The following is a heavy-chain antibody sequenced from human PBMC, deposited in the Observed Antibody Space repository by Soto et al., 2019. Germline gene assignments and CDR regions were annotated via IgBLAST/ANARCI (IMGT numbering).Heavy chain of an antibody. CDR1: GFNFSSYG. Sequence: QVQLVESGGGVVQPGRSLRLSCPAPGFNFSSYGMHWVRQAPGKGLEWVTVIWYDGSNKYYADSVKGRFTISRDNSKNTLYLQMNSLRAEDTAVYYCARSIAAAGTHWFDPWGQGTLVTVSS. CDR2: IWYDGSNK. CDR3: ARSIAAAGTHWFDP. J-gene: IGHJ5*02. D-gene: IGHD6-13*01. V-gene: IGHV3-33*01.